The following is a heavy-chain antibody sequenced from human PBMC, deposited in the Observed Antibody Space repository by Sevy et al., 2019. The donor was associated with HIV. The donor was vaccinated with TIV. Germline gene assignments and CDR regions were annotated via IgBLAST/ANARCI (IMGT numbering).Heavy chain of an antibody. J-gene: IGHJ4*02. V-gene: IGHV3-49*04. CDR1: GFTFGDYC. D-gene: IGHD1-1*01. CDR2: LKSKAHGGTL. Sequence: GGSLRLSCTVSGFTFGDYCMSWVRQAPGKGLEWVAFLKSKAHGGTLDNAASVKGRFTISRDDSKNIAHLQMNDLRTEDTAIYYCTGWKGAQSIFDYWGQGALVTVSS. CDR3: TGWKGAQSIFDY.